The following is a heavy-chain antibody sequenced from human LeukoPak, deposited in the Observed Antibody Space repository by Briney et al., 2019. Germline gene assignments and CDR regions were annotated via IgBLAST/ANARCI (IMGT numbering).Heavy chain of an antibody. CDR3: ATSSYCSSTSCYPESNWFDP. V-gene: IGHV1-8*01. J-gene: IGHJ5*02. D-gene: IGHD2-2*01. CDR1: GYTFTSYD. CDR2: MNPNSGNT. Sequence: ASVKVSCKASGYTFTSYDINWVRQATGQGLEWMGWMNPNSGNTGYAQTFQGRVTMTRNTSISTAYMELSSLRSEDTAVYYCATSSYCSSTSCYPESNWFDPWGQGTLVTVSS.